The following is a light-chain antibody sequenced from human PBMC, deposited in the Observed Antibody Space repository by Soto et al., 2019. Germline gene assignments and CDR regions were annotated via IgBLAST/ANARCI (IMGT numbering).Light chain of an antibody. Sequence: QSVLTQPASVSGSPGQSITISCTRTSRDVGGYNYVSWYQQHPGKAPKVMIYEVNKRPSGVSNRFSGSKFGNTASLTISGLQAEDEADYYCSSYTSRSTWVFGGGTKVTVL. CDR3: SSYTSRSTWV. CDR2: EVN. J-gene: IGLJ3*02. CDR1: SRDVGGYNY. V-gene: IGLV2-14*01.